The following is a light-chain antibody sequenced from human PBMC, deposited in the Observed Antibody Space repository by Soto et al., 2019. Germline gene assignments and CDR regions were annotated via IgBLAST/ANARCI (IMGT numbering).Light chain of an antibody. Sequence: DIQMTQSPSTLSASVGDRVTITCRASQSIGGWLAWYQQRPGKAPRLLIYDASSVECGVPSRFSGSRSGTTFTLAISSLQPEDFATYYCQHYHSYPYTFGQGTKLEIK. CDR1: QSIGGW. CDR2: DAS. J-gene: IGKJ2*01. V-gene: IGKV1-5*01. CDR3: QHYHSYPYT.